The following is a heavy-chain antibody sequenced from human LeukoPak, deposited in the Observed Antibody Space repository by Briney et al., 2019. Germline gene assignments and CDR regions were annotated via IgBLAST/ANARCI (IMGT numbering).Heavy chain of an antibody. J-gene: IGHJ4*02. V-gene: IGHV4-59*08. D-gene: IGHD3-22*01. CDR1: GGSISGYY. CDR3: ARLRNYFDSSGYYSHDY. CDR2: IYYSGIT. Sequence: SETLSLTCTVSGGSISGYYWSWIRQPPGKGLEWIGYIYYSGITNYNPSLKNRVTISVDTSKKQFSLKLSSVPAADTAEYYRARLRNYFDSSGYYSHDYWGPGTLVTVSS.